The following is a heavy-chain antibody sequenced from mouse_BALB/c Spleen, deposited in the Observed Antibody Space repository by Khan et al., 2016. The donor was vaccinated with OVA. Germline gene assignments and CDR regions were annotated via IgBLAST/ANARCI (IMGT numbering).Heavy chain of an antibody. D-gene: IGHD1-1*01. CDR2: ISSGGSYA. Sequence: EVELVESGGGLVKPGGSLKLSCAASGFTFSNYAMSWVRQTPEKRLEWVATISSGGSYAYYPDSVKGRFTISRDNAKNTLYLQMSCLRSEETAMYYCARTRGYYGSNYFDYWGQGTTLTVSS. CDR3: ARTRGYYGSNYFDY. V-gene: IGHV5-9-3*01. J-gene: IGHJ2*01. CDR1: GFTFSNYA.